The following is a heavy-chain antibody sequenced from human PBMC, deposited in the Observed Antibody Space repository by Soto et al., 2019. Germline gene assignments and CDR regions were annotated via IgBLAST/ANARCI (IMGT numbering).Heavy chain of an antibody. J-gene: IGHJ4*02. CDR1: GYTFTSYG. CDR3: AREKFGYCSSTSCYWFDY. Sequence: ASVKVSCKASGYTFTSYGISWVRQAPGQGLEWMGWISAYNGNTNYAQKLQGRVTMTTDTSTSTAYMELRSLRSDDTAVYYCAREKFGYCSSTSCYWFDYWGQGTLVTVSS. CDR2: ISAYNGNT. D-gene: IGHD2-2*03. V-gene: IGHV1-18*01.